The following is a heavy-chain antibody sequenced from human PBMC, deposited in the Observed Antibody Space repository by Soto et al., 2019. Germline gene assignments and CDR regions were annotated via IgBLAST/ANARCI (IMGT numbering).Heavy chain of an antibody. V-gene: IGHV1-3*01. CDR3: ARDRSGIVVAVFY. Sequence: ASRNVSSKSSGYTFTSYAMHWVRQAPGQRLELMGWINAGNGNTKYSQKFQGRVTITRDXXXXXAXMXLXXXXTEXTAVYYCARDRSGIVVAVFYWGQGTLVTVSP. CDR2: INAGNGNT. D-gene: IGHD6-13*01. J-gene: IGHJ4*02. CDR1: GYTFTSYA.